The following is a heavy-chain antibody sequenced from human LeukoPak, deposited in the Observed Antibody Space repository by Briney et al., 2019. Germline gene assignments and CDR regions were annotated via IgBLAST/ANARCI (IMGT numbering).Heavy chain of an antibody. Sequence: PGGSLRLSCAASGFTVSSNYMSWVRQAPGKGLEWVPVIYSGGSTYYADSVKGRFTISRDNSKNTLYLQMNSLRAEDTAVYYCARSSVVRYRSTWFDYWGQGTLVTVSS. J-gene: IGHJ4*02. V-gene: IGHV3-66*01. D-gene: IGHD2-2*01. CDR3: ARSSVVRYRSTWFDY. CDR1: GFTVSSNY. CDR2: IYSGGST.